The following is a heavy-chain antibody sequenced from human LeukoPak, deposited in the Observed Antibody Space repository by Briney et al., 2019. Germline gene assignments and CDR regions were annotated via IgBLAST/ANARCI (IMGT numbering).Heavy chain of an antibody. J-gene: IGHJ4*02. CDR3: ASGVVVAAFDY. CDR2: IYYSGST. Sequence: PSETLSVTCTVSGGSISSYYWSWIRQPPGKGLEWIGYIYYSGSTNYNPSLKSRVTISVDTSKNQFSLKLSSVTAADTAVYYCASGVVVAAFDYWGQGTLVTVSS. D-gene: IGHD2-15*01. V-gene: IGHV4-59*08. CDR1: GGSISSYY.